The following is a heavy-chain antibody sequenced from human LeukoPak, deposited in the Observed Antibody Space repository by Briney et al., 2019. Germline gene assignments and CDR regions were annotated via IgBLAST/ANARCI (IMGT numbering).Heavy chain of an antibody. CDR3: ARDHYYDGRGRFDP. D-gene: IGHD3-16*01. Sequence: SETLSLTCSVSGGSVTSGTYHWGWIRQPPGKGLEWIGSVYFEGGTHYKPSLQSRVTISVDTSKNQFSLRLSSVTAADTALYYCARDHYYDGRGRFDPWGQGTLVTVSS. CDR1: GGSVTSGTYH. V-gene: IGHV4-39*07. CDR2: VYFEGGT. J-gene: IGHJ5*02.